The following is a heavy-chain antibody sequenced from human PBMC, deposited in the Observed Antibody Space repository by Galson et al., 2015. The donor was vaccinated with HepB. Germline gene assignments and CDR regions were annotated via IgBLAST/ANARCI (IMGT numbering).Heavy chain of an antibody. CDR1: GFTFSSYG. V-gene: IGHV3-30*18. CDR2: ISYDGSNK. Sequence: SLRLSCAASGFTFSSYGMHWVRQAPGKGLEWVAVISYDGSNKYYADSVKGRFTISRDNSKNTLYLQMNSLRAEDTAVYYCAKGHWYFDLWGRGTLVTVSS. J-gene: IGHJ2*01. CDR3: AKGHWYFDL.